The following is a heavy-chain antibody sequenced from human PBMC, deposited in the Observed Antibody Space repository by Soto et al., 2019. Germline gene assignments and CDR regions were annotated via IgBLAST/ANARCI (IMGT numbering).Heavy chain of an antibody. Sequence: QVQLVESGGGVVQPGRSLRLSCAASGFTFSSYAMHWVRQAPGKGLEWVPVISYDGSNKYYADSVKGRFTISRDNSKNTLYLQMNSLRAEDTAVYYCARDRGYGWILRFSGMDVWGQGTTVTVSS. CDR3: ARDRGYGWILRFSGMDV. D-gene: IGHD1-1*01. J-gene: IGHJ6*02. CDR1: GFTFSSYA. CDR2: ISYDGSNK. V-gene: IGHV3-30-3*01.